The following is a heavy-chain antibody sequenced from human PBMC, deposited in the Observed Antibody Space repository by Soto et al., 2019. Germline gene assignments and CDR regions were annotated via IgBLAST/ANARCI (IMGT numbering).Heavy chain of an antibody. Sequence: QVQLQESGPGLVKPSQTLSLTCTVSGGSISSGDYYWSWIRQPPGKGLEWIGYIYYSGSTYYNPSLKSRVTISVDTSKNQFSLKLSSVTAADTAVYYCAREDVGGDYSSGWYVVYWGQGTLVTVSS. CDR2: IYYSGST. CDR1: GGSISSGDYY. J-gene: IGHJ4*02. CDR3: AREDVGGDYSSGWYVVY. V-gene: IGHV4-30-4*01. D-gene: IGHD6-19*01.